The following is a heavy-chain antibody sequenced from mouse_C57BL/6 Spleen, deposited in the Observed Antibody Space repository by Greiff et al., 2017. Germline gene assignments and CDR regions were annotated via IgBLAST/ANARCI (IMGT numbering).Heavy chain of an antibody. CDR3: ARSPIYCNYGDWFAY. J-gene: IGHJ3*01. CDR1: GYTFTSYW. CDR2: IYPGSGST. D-gene: IGHD2-1*01. V-gene: IGHV1-55*01. Sequence: QVQLQQPGAELVKPGASVKMSCKASGYTFTSYWITWVKQRPGQGLEWIGDIYPGSGSTNYNEKFKSKATLTVDTSSSTAYMQLSSLTSEDSAVYCCARSPIYCNYGDWFAYWGQGTLVTVSA.